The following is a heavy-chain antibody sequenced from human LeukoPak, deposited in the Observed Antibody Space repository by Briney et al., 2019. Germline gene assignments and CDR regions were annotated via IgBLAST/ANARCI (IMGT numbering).Heavy chain of an antibody. CDR1: GFTFSSYW. V-gene: IGHV3-23*01. D-gene: IGHD3-3*01. CDR3: AKDQGVVA. Sequence: PGGSLRLSCAASGFTFSSYWMSWVRQAPGKGLEWVSGISGSDGSTYYADSVKGRFTISRDHSTNTLHLQMNSLRAEDTAVFYCAKDQGVVAWGQGTLVTASS. J-gene: IGHJ4*02. CDR2: ISGSDGST.